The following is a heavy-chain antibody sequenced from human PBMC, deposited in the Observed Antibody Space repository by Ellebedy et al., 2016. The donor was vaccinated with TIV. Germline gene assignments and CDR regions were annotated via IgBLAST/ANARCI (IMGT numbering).Heavy chain of an antibody. CDR2: IRGHEELK. J-gene: IGHJ4*02. D-gene: IGHD6-19*01. V-gene: IGHV3-20*01. CDR1: GFTVRDYS. CDR3: ARDDAVGGGYLDL. Sequence: GESLKISCVASGFTVRDYSMTWVRQTPEKGLEWVSSIRGHEELKTYIDPVRDRFVISRDNSKNMLFLQMNSLRADDTGLYLCARDDAVGGGYLDLWGQGALVSVSS.